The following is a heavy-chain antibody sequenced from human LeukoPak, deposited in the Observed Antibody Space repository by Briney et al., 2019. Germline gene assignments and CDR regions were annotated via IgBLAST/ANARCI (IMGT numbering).Heavy chain of an antibody. CDR3: AKDFSGYSSSWSQAGFDY. J-gene: IGHJ4*02. D-gene: IGHD6-13*01. CDR1: GLTFSSYA. CDR2: ISGSGGST. V-gene: IGHV3-23*01. Sequence: GGSLRLSCAASGLTFSSYAMSWVRKAPGKGLEWVSAISGSGGSTYYADSVKGRFTISRDNSKNTLYLQMNSLRAEDTAVYYCAKDFSGYSSSWSQAGFDYWGQGTLVTVSS.